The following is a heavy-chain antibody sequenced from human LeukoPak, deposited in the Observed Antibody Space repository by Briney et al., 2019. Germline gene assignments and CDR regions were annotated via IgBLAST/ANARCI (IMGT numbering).Heavy chain of an antibody. D-gene: IGHD6-19*01. V-gene: IGHV3-66*01. CDR3: ARDWEEQWSD. CDR1: GFTFDDYG. Sequence: GGSLRLSCAASGFTFDDYGMNWVRQAPGKGLEWVSVIYSGGSTYYADSVKGRFTISRDNSKNTLYLQMNSLRAEDTAVYYCARDWEEQWSDWGQGTLVTVSS. CDR2: IYSGGST. J-gene: IGHJ4*02.